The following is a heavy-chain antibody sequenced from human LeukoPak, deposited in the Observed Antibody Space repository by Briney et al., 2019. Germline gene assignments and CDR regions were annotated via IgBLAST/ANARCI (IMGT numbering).Heavy chain of an antibody. V-gene: IGHV3-30-3*01. J-gene: IGHJ4*02. CDR3: ARDSTGYGGGNRFDY. CDR1: GFTFSSSA. D-gene: IGHD4-23*01. Sequence: QTGGSLRLSCAASGFTFSSSAMHWVRQAPGEGLEWVAVISYDGNNEYYADSVKGRFTVSSDNSKNTLYLQMNSLRLDDTALYYCARDSTGYGGGNRFDYWGQGTLVTVSS. CDR2: ISYDGNNE.